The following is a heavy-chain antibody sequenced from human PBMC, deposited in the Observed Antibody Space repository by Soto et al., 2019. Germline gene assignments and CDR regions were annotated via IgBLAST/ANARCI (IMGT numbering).Heavy chain of an antibody. D-gene: IGHD2-8*01. V-gene: IGHV3-30-3*01. CDR1: GFTFSRYA. CDR2: ISRDGSSK. J-gene: IGHJ4*02. CDR3: ASSRNGAVPDSINF. Sequence: GGSLRLSCAASGFTFSRYAMHWVRQAPGEGLEWVAVISRDGSSKYYGDSVKGRFTVSRDNSNNTLYLSMTSLRPGDTAVFYCASSRNGAVPDSINFWGQGTLVTVYS.